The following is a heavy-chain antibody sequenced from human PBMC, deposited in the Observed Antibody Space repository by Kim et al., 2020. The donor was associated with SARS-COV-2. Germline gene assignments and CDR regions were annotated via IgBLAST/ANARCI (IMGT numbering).Heavy chain of an antibody. D-gene: IGHD6-19*01. Sequence: SQTLSLTCAISGDSVSSNSAAWNWIRQSPSRGLEWLGRTYYRSKWYNDYAVSVKSRITINPDTSKNQFSLQLNSVTPEDTAVYYCAREGPGYSSGWYWNHAFDIWGQGTMVTVSS. CDR1: GDSVSSNSAA. CDR2: TYYRSKWYN. J-gene: IGHJ3*02. CDR3: AREGPGYSSGWYWNHAFDI. V-gene: IGHV6-1*01.